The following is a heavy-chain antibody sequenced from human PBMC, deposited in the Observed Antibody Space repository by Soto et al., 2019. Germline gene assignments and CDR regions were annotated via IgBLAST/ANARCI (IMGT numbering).Heavy chain of an antibody. CDR3: ALGSWSGETFDI. CDR1: GGTFNVYT. Sequence: QVQLVQSGAEVKKPGSSVKVSGKASGGTFNVYTIIWVRQASGQGLEWMGRIIPMLAITNYAQRFQGRVTLTADTSTTTAYMELSSLTSEDTAVYYCALGSWSGETFDIWGQGTLVTVAS. J-gene: IGHJ3*02. D-gene: IGHD6-13*01. V-gene: IGHV1-69*02. CDR2: IIPMLAIT.